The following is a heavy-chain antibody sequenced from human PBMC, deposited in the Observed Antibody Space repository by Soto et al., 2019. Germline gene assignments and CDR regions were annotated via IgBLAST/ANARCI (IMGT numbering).Heavy chain of an antibody. J-gene: IGHJ4*02. D-gene: IGHD3-10*01. CDR3: ARESAHSLGCRSYPGY. V-gene: IGHV5-51*01. CDR1: GDSFTSYW. Sequence: PGESLKISCKGSGDSFTSYWIGWVRQMPGKGLEWMGITYPGDSDTRYSTSFQGQVTISADKSSNTAYLQWSSLQVSDTAMYYCARESAHSLGCRSYPGYSGQGSLVTVSS. CDR2: TYPGDSDT.